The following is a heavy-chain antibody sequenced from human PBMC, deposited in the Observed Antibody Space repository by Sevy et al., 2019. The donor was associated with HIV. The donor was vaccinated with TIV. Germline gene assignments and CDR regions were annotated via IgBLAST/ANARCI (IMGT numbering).Heavy chain of an antibody. CDR3: ARDVWLGNFWGNWFDP. Sequence: GGSLRLSCAASGFTFSGYYMSWIRQAPGKGLEWLSYISSIGSSIYYADSVKGRFTISRDNAKNSLCLQMNSLRGEDTAIYYCARDVWLGNFWGNWFDPCGQGTLVTVSS. CDR1: GFTFSGYY. V-gene: IGHV3-11*04. CDR2: ISSIGSSI. J-gene: IGHJ5*02. D-gene: IGHD3-10*01.